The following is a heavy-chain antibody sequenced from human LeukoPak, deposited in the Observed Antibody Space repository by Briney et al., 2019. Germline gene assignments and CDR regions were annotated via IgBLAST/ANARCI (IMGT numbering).Heavy chain of an antibody. D-gene: IGHD6-19*01. CDR3: GRFGYVAGVDL. J-gene: IGHJ4*02. Sequence: GGSLRLSCAASGFQFSAYWMTWVRQAPGAGLEFVANINPVGTATYYADPVKGRFTISRDNAKNLVYLQMNSLRAEDTAVYHCGRFGYVAGVDLWGQGTLVAVSS. CDR1: GFQFSAYW. V-gene: IGHV3-7*01. CDR2: INPVGTAT.